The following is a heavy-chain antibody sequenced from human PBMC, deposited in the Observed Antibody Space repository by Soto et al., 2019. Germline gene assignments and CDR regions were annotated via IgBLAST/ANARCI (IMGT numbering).Heavy chain of an antibody. CDR1: GFTFSSYG. CDR3: ARAGYCSGGSFYSDAPFDY. CDR2: IWYDGSNK. D-gene: IGHD2-15*01. V-gene: IGHV3-33*01. J-gene: IGHJ4*02. Sequence: QVQLVESGGGVVQPGRSLRLSCAASGFTFSSYGMHWVRQAPGKGLEWVAVIWYDGSNKYYADSVKGRFTISRDNSKNTLYLQMNSLRAEDTSVYYCARAGYCSGGSFYSDAPFDYWGQGTLVTVSS.